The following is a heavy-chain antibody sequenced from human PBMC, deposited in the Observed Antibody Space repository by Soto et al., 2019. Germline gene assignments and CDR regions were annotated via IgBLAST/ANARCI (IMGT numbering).Heavy chain of an antibody. Sequence: ASVKVSCKASGYTFTSYGISWVRQAPGQGLEWMGWISAYNGNTNYAQKLRGRVTMTTDTSTSTAYMELRSLRSDDTAVYYCARVVGIADYYYYMDVWGKGTTVTVSS. CDR1: GYTFTSYG. J-gene: IGHJ6*03. CDR2: ISAYNGNT. V-gene: IGHV1-18*01. D-gene: IGHD6-13*01. CDR3: ARVVGIADYYYYMDV.